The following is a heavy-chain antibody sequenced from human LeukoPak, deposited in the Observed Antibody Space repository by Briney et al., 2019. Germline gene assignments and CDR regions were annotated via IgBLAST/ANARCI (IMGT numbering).Heavy chain of an antibody. D-gene: IGHD3-10*01. V-gene: IGHV3-20*04. CDR2: INWNGGST. CDR3: ARDGRRGFGELSGY. J-gene: IGHJ4*02. CDR1: GFTFDDYG. Sequence: GGSLRLSCAASGFTFDDYGMSWVRQAPGKGLEWVSGINWNGGSTGYADSVKGRFTISRDNAKNSLSLQMNSLRAEDTALYYCARDGRRGFGELSGYWGQGTLVTVSS.